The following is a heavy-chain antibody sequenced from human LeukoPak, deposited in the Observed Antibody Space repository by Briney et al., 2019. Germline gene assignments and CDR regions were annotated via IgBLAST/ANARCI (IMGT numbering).Heavy chain of an antibody. V-gene: IGHV4-4*07. D-gene: IGHD3-22*01. CDR1: GGSISSYY. CDR3: AREIGDYYDSSGYRTYYFDY. Sequence: SSETLSLTCTVSGGSISSYYWSWIRQPAGKGLEWIGRIYTSGSTNYNPPLKSLVTMSVDTSKNQISLKLSSVTAADTAVYYCAREIGDYYDSSGYRTYYFDYWGQGTLVTVSS. CDR2: IYTSGST. J-gene: IGHJ4*02.